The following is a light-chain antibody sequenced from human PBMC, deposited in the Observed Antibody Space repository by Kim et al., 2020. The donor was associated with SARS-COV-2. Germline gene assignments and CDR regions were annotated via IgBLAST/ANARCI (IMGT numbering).Light chain of an antibody. V-gene: IGKV3-15*01. Sequence: EIVMTQSPATLSVSPGERTTLSCRASQSVSSSLAWYQQKPGQAPRLLIYGASIRATGVPARFSGSGSGTEFTLTISSLQSEDFAVYYCNQYTNLWTFGQGTKVDI. CDR2: GAS. CDR1: QSVSSS. J-gene: IGKJ1*01. CDR3: NQYTNLWT.